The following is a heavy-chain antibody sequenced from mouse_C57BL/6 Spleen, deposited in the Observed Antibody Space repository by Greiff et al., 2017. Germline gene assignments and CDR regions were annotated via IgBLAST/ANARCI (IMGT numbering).Heavy chain of an antibody. CDR3: ARPAGPYAMDY. J-gene: IGHJ4*01. CDR1: GFTFSDYG. CDR2: ISSGSSTI. D-gene: IGHD1-2*01. V-gene: IGHV5-17*01. Sequence: EVQLVESGGGLVKPGGSLKLSCAASGFTFSDYGKHWVRQAPEKGLEWVAYISSGSSTIYYAATVKGRFTISRDNAKNTLFLQMTSLRSEDTAMYYCARPAGPYAMDYWGQGTSVTVST.